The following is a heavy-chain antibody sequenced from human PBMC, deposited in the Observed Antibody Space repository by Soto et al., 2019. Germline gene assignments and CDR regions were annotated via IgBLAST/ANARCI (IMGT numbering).Heavy chain of an antibody. Sequence: QVQLVESGGGVVQPGRSLRLSCAASGFTFSSYAMHWVRQAPGKGLEWVAVISYDGSNKYYADSVKGRFTISRDNSKNTLYLQMNSLRAEDRAVYYCARDPAWDDGDYSWLEYFELWGRGTLVTVSS. CDR1: GFTFSSYA. CDR3: ARDPAWDDGDYSWLEYFEL. V-gene: IGHV3-30-3*01. J-gene: IGHJ2*01. CDR2: ISYDGSNK. D-gene: IGHD4-17*01.